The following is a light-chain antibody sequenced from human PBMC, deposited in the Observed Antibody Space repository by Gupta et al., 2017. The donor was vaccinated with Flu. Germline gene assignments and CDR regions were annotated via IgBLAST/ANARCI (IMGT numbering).Light chain of an antibody. CDR3: QQYNNWPPWT. CDR1: QSVSSN. V-gene: IGKV3-15*01. CDR2: GPS. J-gene: IGKJ1*01. Sequence: EIVMTQSPATLSVSPGERCTLSCRASQSVSSNLAWYQQKPGQAPRLLIYGPSTRDTGIPARFSGSGYGTEFTLTISSRQSEDFAVYYCQQYNNWPPWTFGQGTKVEIK.